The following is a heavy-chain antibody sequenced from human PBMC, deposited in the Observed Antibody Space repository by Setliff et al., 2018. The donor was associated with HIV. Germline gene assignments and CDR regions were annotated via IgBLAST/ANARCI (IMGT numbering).Heavy chain of an antibody. V-gene: IGHV1-24*01. CDR2: FDPEKSEK. CDR1: GHTLTELS. CDR3: ATHRWYSGSYLRDY. J-gene: IGHJ4*02. D-gene: IGHD1-26*01. Sequence: PSVKVSCKVSGHTLTELSMHWVRQAPGKGLEWMGGFDPEKSEKIYAQKLQGRVTMTEDTSTDTAYMELRSLRSEDTAVYYCATHRWYSGSYLRDYWGQGTLVTVS.